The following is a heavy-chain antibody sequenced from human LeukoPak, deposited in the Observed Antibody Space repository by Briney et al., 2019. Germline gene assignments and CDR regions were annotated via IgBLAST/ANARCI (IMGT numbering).Heavy chain of an antibody. J-gene: IGHJ6*03. CDR1: GYTFTNDD. D-gene: IGHD3-10*01. CDR3: ARVEGNFVWFGELPPYYYYYMDV. Sequence: ASVKVSCKASGYTFTNDDINWVRQATGQGLEWMGWMNPNSGNTGYAQKFQGRVTMTTDTSTSTAYMELRSLRSDDTAVYYCARVEGNFVWFGELPPYYYYYMDVWGKGTTVTVSS. V-gene: IGHV1-8*01. CDR2: MNPNSGNT.